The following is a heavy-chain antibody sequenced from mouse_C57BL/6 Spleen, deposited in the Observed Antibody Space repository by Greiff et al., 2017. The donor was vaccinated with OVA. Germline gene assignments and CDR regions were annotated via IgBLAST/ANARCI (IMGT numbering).Heavy chain of an antibody. CDR3: ARERNRQDWYFDV. Sequence: QVQLQQPGAELVKPGASVKLSCKASGYTFTSYWMQWVKQRPGQGLEWIGEIDPSDSYTNYNQKFKGKATLTVDTSSSTAYMQLSSLTSEDSAVYYCARERNRQDWYFDVWGTGTTVNVSS. CDR2: IDPSDSYT. J-gene: IGHJ1*03. V-gene: IGHV1-50*01. CDR1: GYTFTSYW. D-gene: IGHD3-2*01.